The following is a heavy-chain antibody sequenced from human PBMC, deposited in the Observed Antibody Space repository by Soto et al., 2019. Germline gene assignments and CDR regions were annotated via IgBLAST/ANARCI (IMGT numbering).Heavy chain of an antibody. CDR2: ISTYNGNT. CDR3: ARRLYGDYDY. V-gene: IGHV1-18*01. J-gene: IGHJ4*02. CDR1: GYSFTTSG. Sequence: QAQLVQSGAEVKEPGASVKVSCKASGYSFTTSGITWVRQAPGQGLEWMGWISTYNGNTNYAQKLQDRVTLTTDTSTSTAYMELRSLRSDDTAVYYCARRLYGDYDYWGQGTLLTVSS. D-gene: IGHD4-17*01.